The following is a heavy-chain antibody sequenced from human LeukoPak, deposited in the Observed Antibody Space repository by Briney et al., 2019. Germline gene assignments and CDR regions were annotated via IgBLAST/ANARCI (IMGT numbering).Heavy chain of an antibody. Sequence: SETLSLTCTVSGGSISSGSYYWSWIRQPAGKGLEWIGRIYTSGSTNYNPSLKSRVTISVDTSKNQFSLKLSSVTAADTAVYYCARRPYYYYYMDVWGKGTTVTVSS. CDR1: GGSISSGSYY. J-gene: IGHJ6*03. V-gene: IGHV4-61*02. CDR2: IYTSGST. CDR3: ARRPYYYYYMDV.